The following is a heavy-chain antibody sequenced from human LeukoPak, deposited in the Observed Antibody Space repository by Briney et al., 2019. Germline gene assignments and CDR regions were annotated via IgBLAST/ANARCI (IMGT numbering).Heavy chain of an antibody. J-gene: IGHJ4*02. V-gene: IGHV3-33*08. CDR2: IWYDGSNK. D-gene: IGHD2/OR15-2a*01. Sequence: GGSLRLSCAASGFTVSNNYISWVRQAPGKGLEWVALIWYDGSNKYYTDSVKGRLTISRDNSKNTLYLQMNSLRAEDTAIYYCAREGPRGNSQFDYWGQGTLVTVSS. CDR3: AREGPRGNSQFDY. CDR1: GFTVSNNY.